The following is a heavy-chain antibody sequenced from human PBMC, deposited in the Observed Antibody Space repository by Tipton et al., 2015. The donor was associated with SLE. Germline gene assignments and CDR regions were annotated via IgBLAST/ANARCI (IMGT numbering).Heavy chain of an antibody. CDR2: INYSGTT. V-gene: IGHV4-39*07. Sequence: TLSLTCIVSGDSISNNNYYWGWIRQPPGKGLEWIGNINYSGTTYFNPSLKTRVTISVDTSKTQFSLRLTSVTAADTAIYYCARAIGVNYFNFWGQGTLVTVSS. CDR3: ARAIGVNYFNF. D-gene: IGHD3-16*01. CDR1: GDSISNNNYY. J-gene: IGHJ4*02.